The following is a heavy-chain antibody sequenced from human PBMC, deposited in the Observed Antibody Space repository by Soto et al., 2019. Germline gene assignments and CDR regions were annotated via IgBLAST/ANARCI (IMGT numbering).Heavy chain of an antibody. J-gene: IGHJ6*04. CDR2: INQFGST. D-gene: IGHD5-12*01. Sequence: SETLSLTCAVYGESFSDNYWTWVRQSPGKGLEWIGEINQFGSTDYNPSLKSRVTISIDTSKNQFSLKMRSVSAADTAVYYCARGRIRAVFYENYYYLYHMDVWGKGTTVTVSS. CDR1: GESFSDNY. V-gene: IGHV4-34*01. CDR3: ARGRIRAVFYENYYYLYHMDV.